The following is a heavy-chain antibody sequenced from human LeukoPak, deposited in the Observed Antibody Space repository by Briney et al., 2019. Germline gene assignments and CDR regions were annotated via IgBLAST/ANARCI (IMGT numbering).Heavy chain of an antibody. CDR3: ARDPLEYGDSDY. CDR2: IYHSGST. CDR1: GYSISSGYY. J-gene: IGHJ4*02. D-gene: IGHD4-17*01. V-gene: IGHV4-38-2*02. Sequence: SETLSLTCTVSGYSISSGYYWGWIRQPPGKGLEWIGSIYHSGSTYYNPSLKSRVTISVDTSKNQFSLKLSSVTAADTAVYYCARDPLEYGDSDYWGQGTLVTVSS.